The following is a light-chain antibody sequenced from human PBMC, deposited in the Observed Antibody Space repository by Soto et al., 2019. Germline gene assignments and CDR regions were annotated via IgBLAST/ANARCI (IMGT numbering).Light chain of an antibody. Sequence: DIQMTQSPSSLSASVGDRVTITCRASQNINNYLNWYQQKPGKAPNLLIYAASNLQSGLPSRFSGSGSGTDFTLTISSLQPEDFATYYCQQSYNKRTFGQGTKLEIK. CDR3: QQSYNKRT. V-gene: IGKV1-39*01. CDR2: AAS. CDR1: QNINNY. J-gene: IGKJ2*01.